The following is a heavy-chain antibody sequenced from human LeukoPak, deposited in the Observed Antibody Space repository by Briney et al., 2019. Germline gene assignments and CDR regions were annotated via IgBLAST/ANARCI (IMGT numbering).Heavy chain of an antibody. CDR3: ARDRNLRAVRGRDWFDP. Sequence: ASAKVSCKASGYTFTSYYMHWVRQAPGQGLEWMGIINPSGGSTSYAQKFQGRVTMTRDTSTSTVYMELSSLRSEDTAVYYCARDRNLRAVRGRDWFDPWGQGTLVTVSS. CDR2: INPSGGST. D-gene: IGHD3-10*01. V-gene: IGHV1-46*01. CDR1: GYTFTSYY. J-gene: IGHJ5*02.